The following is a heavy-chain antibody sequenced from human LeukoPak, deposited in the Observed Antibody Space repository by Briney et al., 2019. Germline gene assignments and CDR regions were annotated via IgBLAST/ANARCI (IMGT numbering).Heavy chain of an antibody. CDR1: GGSFSGYY. Sequence: PSETLSLTCAVYGGSFSGYYWSWIRQPPGKGLEWIGYIYYSGSTNYNPSLKSRVTISVDTSKNQFSLKLSSVTAADTAVYYCARVIAVAGLLDAFDIWGQGTMVTVSS. CDR2: IYYSGST. CDR3: ARVIAVAGLLDAFDI. J-gene: IGHJ3*02. V-gene: IGHV4-59*01. D-gene: IGHD6-19*01.